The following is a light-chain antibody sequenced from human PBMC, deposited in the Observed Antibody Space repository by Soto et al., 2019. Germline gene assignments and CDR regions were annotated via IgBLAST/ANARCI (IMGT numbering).Light chain of an antibody. Sequence: EIVLTQSPGTLSLSPGESATLSCRASQIVGRDYLAWFQHKPGQAPRLLIYDASNRATGVPDRFSGTGSGTDFTLTVSRLEPEDFAVYYCHQYAYSPLTFGGGTTVEIK. CDR3: HQYAYSPLT. CDR2: DAS. J-gene: IGKJ4*01. V-gene: IGKV3-20*01. CDR1: QIVGRDY.